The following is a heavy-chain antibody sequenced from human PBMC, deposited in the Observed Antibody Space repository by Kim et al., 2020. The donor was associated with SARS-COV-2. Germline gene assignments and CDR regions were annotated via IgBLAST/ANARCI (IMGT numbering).Heavy chain of an antibody. CDR1: GGSISSGGYY. V-gene: IGHV4-31*03. CDR3: ASGSYYYDSSGPIPNRGFGFDY. CDR2: IYYSGST. J-gene: IGHJ4*02. Sequence: SETLSLTCTVSGGSISSGGYYWSWIRQHPGKGLEWIGYIYYSGSTYYNPSLKSRVTISVDTSKNQFSLKLSSVTAADTAVYYCASGSYYYDSSGPIPNRGFGFDYWGQGTLVTVSS. D-gene: IGHD3-22*01.